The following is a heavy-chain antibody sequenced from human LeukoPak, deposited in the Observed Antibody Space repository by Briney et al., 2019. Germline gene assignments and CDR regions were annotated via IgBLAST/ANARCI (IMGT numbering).Heavy chain of an antibody. J-gene: IGHJ4*02. V-gene: IGHV3-21*01. CDR3: TRDWLDASLDY. CDR1: GFTFSSYS. D-gene: IGHD6-19*01. Sequence: PGGSLRLSCAASGFTFSSYSMNWVRQAPGKGLEWVSSISSSSSYIYYVDSVKGRFTISRDNAKNSLYLQMNSLRAEDTAIYYCTRDWLDASLDYWGQGVLVTVSS. CDR2: ISSSSSYI.